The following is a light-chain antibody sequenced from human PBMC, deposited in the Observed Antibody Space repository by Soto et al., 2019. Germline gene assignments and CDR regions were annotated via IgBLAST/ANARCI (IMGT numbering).Light chain of an antibody. J-gene: IGLJ1*01. Sequence: QSVLTQPPSVSGTPGQRVTLSCSGSRSNIGSNYVYWYQQLPGTAPKLLIYKNNQRPSGVPDRFSGSKSGTSASLAISGLRSEDEADYYCAAWDDSLRGVFGTGTKVTVL. CDR3: AAWDDSLRGV. V-gene: IGLV1-47*01. CDR2: KNN. CDR1: RSNIGSNY.